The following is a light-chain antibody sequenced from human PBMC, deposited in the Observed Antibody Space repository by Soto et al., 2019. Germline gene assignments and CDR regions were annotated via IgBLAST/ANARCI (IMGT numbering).Light chain of an antibody. CDR2: WAS. CDR1: QSILYSSINRNY. V-gene: IGKV4-1*01. J-gene: IGKJ5*01. Sequence: DIVLTQSPVSLAVSLGERATITCKSSQSILYSSINRNYLAWYQQKPGQPPKLLISWASTRESGVPDRFSGSGSGTDFTLTISSLQAEDVAVYYCQQYYTTPSITFGQGTRLGIK. CDR3: QQYYTTPSIT.